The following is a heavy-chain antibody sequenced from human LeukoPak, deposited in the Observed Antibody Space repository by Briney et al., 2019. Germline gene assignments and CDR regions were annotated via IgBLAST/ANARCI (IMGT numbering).Heavy chain of an antibody. V-gene: IGHV4-59*01. Sequence: SETLSLTCTVSGGSINNNYWSWIRQPPGKGLEWIGNIYYSGSTNYNPSLKSRVTISVDTSKNQFSLRLSSVTAADTAVYYCARVAGYCSGNSCPYYFDCWGQGTLVTVSS. D-gene: IGHD2-15*01. CDR2: IYYSGST. J-gene: IGHJ4*02. CDR3: ARVAGYCSGNSCPYYFDC. CDR1: GGSINNNY.